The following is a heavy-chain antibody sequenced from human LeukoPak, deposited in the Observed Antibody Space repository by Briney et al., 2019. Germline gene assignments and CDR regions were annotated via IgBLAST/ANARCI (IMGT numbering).Heavy chain of an antibody. CDR2: ISAYNGNA. D-gene: IGHD2-15*01. CDR1: GYTFTSYG. CDR3: ATAYCSGGSCYLPDY. Sequence: ASVKVSCKASGYTFTSYGISWVRQAPGQGLEWMGWISAYNGNANYAQKLQGRVTMTTDTSTSTAYMELRSLRSEDTAVYYCATAYCSGGSCYLPDYWGQGTLVTVSS. J-gene: IGHJ4*02. V-gene: IGHV1-18*01.